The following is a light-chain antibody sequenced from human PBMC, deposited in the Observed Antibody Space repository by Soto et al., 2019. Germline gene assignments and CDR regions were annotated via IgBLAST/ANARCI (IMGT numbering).Light chain of an antibody. CDR3: QPYNSDSRT. V-gene: IGKV1-5*03. Sequence: DLQMTQSPSTLSASVGDRVTITCRASQSISTYLAWYRHKPGEAPKLLIYKASTLERGVPSRFSGSGSGTDFTLTISSLQPDDFATYYCQPYNSDSRTFGQGTKVDIK. J-gene: IGKJ1*01. CDR2: KAS. CDR1: QSISTY.